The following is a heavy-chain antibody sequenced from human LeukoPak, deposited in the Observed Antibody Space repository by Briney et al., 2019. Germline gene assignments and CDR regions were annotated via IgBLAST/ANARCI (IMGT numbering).Heavy chain of an antibody. Sequence: GGSLRLSCVASGFTFSNYWMSWVRRAPGKGLEWVANIKQDGSETYYVDSVRGRFTISRDNAKNSLYLQMNSLRAEDTAVYYCARDFWGAYRVDYSDYWGQGTLVTVSS. CDR1: GFTFSNYW. D-gene: IGHD3-3*01. CDR2: IKQDGSET. CDR3: ARDFWGAYRVDYSDY. V-gene: IGHV3-7*01. J-gene: IGHJ4*02.